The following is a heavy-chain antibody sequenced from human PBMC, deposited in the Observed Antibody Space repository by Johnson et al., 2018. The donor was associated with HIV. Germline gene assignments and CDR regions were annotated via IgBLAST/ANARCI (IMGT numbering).Heavy chain of an antibody. D-gene: IGHD6-6*01. CDR2: IYSGGST. Sequence: VQLVESGGGLVQPGGSLRLSCAASGFTVSSNYMSWVRQAPGKGLEWVSVIYSGGSTYYADSVKGRFTISRDNSKNTLYLKMNSLRAEDTAVYYCASLSSSGAFDIWGQGTMVTVSS. V-gene: IGHV3-66*01. J-gene: IGHJ3*02. CDR1: GFTVSSNY. CDR3: ASLSSSGAFDI.